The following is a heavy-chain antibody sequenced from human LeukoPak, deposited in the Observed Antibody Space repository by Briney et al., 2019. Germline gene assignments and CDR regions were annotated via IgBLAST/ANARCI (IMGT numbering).Heavy chain of an antibody. J-gene: IGHJ4*02. V-gene: IGHV4-61*01. CDR3: ARDTTTWFGESYFDY. D-gene: IGHD3-10*01. CDR2: IYYSGST. CDR1: GGSVSSGSYY. Sequence: SETLSLTCTVSGGSVSSGSYYWSWIRQPPGKGLEWIGYIYYSGSTNYNPSLKGRVTISVDTSKNQFSLKLSSVTAADTAVYYCARDTTTWFGESYFDYWGQGTLVTVSS.